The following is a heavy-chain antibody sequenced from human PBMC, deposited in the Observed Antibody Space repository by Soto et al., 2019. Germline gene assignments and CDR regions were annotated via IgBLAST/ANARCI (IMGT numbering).Heavy chain of an antibody. J-gene: IGHJ6*03. Sequence: GGSLRLSCAASGFTFDDYAMHWVRQAPGKGLEWVSGISWNSGSIGYADCVKGRFTISRDNDKNSLYLQMNRLRAEDTALYYCAKDWVLPRCTSCYDYYIDVCGKVPTVTVSS. V-gene: IGHV3-9*01. CDR3: AKDWVLPRCTSCYDYYIDV. CDR2: ISWNSGSI. CDR1: GFTFDDYA. D-gene: IGHD2-2*01.